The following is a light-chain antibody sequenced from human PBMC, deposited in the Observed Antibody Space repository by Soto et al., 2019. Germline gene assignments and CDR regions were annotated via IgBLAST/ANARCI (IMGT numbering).Light chain of an antibody. CDR3: QPYNNWPLT. CDR1: QSVSSN. CDR2: DAS. Sequence: MVITQSPATLSVSPGERATLSCRACQSVSSNLAWYHQKPGQAPRLLIYDASNRATGIPARFSGSGSETDFTLTIITLEPEDSAVYYCQPYNNWPLTFGGGTNVDI. V-gene: IGKV3D-15*01. J-gene: IGKJ4*01.